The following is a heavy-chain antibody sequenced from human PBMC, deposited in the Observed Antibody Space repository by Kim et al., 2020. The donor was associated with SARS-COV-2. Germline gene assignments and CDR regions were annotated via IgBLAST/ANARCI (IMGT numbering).Heavy chain of an antibody. V-gene: IGHV3-23*01. CDR1: GFTFSNYA. D-gene: IGHD3-22*01. J-gene: IGHJ3*02. Sequence: GGSLRLSCAASGFTFSNYAMSWVRQAPGKGLEWVSAISGSGGSTYYADSVKGRFTISRDNSKNTLYLQMNSLRAEDTAVYYCAKDIVYYYDSSGYPKIDAFDIWGQGTMVTVSS. CDR3: AKDIVYYYDSSGYPKIDAFDI. CDR2: ISGSGGST.